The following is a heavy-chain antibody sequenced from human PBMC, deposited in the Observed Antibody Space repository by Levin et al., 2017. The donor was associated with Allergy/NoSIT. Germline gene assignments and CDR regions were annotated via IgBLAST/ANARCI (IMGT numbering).Heavy chain of an antibody. CDR1: GDSISSGDYF. D-gene: IGHD6-6*01. V-gene: IGHV4-30-4*01. Sequence: SETLSLTCTVSGDSISSGDYFWSWIRQPPGKGLEWIGNIYYSGSTSYNPSLKSRVTISVDTSENQFSLKLTSVTAADTAVYYCARRGGSSSIFGHWGQGTLVTVSS. CDR2: IYYSGST. J-gene: IGHJ5*02. CDR3: ARRGGSSSIFGH.